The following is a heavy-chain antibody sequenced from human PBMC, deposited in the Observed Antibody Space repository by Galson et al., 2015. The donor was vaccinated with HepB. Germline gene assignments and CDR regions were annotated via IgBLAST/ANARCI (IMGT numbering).Heavy chain of an antibody. CDR2: IKSKTDGGTT. CDR3: TTSSGFVAYGSGSYWGYYGMDV. V-gene: IGHV3-15*07. Sequence: SLRLSCAASGFTFSNAWMDWVRQAPGKGLEWVGRIKSKTDGGTTDYAAPVKGRFTISRDDSKNTLYLQMNSLKTEDTAVYYCTTSSGFVAYGSGSYWGYYGMDVWGQGTTVTVSS. J-gene: IGHJ6*02. D-gene: IGHD3-10*01. CDR1: GFTFSNAW.